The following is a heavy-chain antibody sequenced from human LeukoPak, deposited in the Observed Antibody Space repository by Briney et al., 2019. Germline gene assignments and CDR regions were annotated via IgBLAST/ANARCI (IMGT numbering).Heavy chain of an antibody. D-gene: IGHD3-10*01. CDR1: GDSFSDYY. V-gene: IGHV4-34*01. Sequence: SETLSLTCAVYGDSFSDYYWSWIRQSPGKGLEWIGEINHSGSSKYNPSIKSRVTISIDTSKTQFSLKLTSVTAADTAVYYCAAVPESYYTVYYFNYWGQGTLVTVSS. CDR3: AAVPESYYTVYYFNY. CDR2: INHSGSS. J-gene: IGHJ4*02.